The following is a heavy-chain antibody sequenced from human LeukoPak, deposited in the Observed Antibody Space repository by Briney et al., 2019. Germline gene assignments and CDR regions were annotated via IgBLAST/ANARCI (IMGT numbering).Heavy chain of an antibody. CDR1: GFTPCSYV. Sequence: GGSLRLSRIASGFTPCSYVMGWIRQAPGTGLEWVSSVDYSGGDTHYADSVMGRFTISRDNSKNTLYLQLNSLSADDTAVYYCARNSGWYGVSWGQGTLVTVSS. J-gene: IGHJ4*02. CDR2: VDYSGGDT. D-gene: IGHD6-19*01. V-gene: IGHV3-23*01. CDR3: ARNSGWYGVS.